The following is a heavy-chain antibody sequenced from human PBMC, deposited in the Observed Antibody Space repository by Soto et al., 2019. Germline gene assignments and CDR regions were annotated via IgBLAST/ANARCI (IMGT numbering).Heavy chain of an antibody. J-gene: IGHJ3*02. D-gene: IGHD3-22*01. CDR2: ISDSGGST. Sequence: RLSCAASGLTFSSYAMRWVRQAPGKGLEWVSGISDSGGSTYYADSVKGRFTISRDNSKNTLYMQMNSLRAEDTAVYYCAKGLTYYYDISGQKGAFDIWGQGTMVTVS. V-gene: IGHV3-23*01. CDR1: GLTFSSYA. CDR3: AKGLTYYYDISGQKGAFDI.